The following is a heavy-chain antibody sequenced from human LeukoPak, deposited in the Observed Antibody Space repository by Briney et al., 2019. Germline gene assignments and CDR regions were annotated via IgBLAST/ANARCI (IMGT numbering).Heavy chain of an antibody. CDR1: GFTFSSYG. D-gene: IGHD5-18*01. CDR3: AKDRHVWGYSYGETFDY. Sequence: GGSLRLSCAASGFTFSSYGMHWVRQAPDKGLEWVAFTQYDGSDKYYVDSVKGRFTISRDNSKNTLYLQMNSLRAEDTAVYYCAKDRHVWGYSYGETFDYWGQGTLVTVSS. V-gene: IGHV3-30*02. J-gene: IGHJ4*02. CDR2: TQYDGSDK.